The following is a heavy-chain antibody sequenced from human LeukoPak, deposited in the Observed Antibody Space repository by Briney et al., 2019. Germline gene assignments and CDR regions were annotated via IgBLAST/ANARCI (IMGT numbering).Heavy chain of an antibody. D-gene: IGHD6-19*01. CDR2: ISYDGSNK. J-gene: IGHJ4*02. CDR3: ARGPRIAVAGQEI. V-gene: IGHV3-30-3*01. CDR1: GFTFSSYA. Sequence: GGSLRLSCAASGFTFSSYAMHWVRQAPGKGLEWVAVISYDGSNKYYADSVKGRFTISRDNSKNTLYLQMNSLRAEDTAVYYCARGPRIAVAGQEIWGQGTLVTVSS.